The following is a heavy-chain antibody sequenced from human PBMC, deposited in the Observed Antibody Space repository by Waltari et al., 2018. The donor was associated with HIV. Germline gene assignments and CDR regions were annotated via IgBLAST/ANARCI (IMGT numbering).Heavy chain of an antibody. CDR3: ARESYYYDSSGYPLAY. D-gene: IGHD3-22*01. CDR1: VFTFNTFG. J-gene: IGHJ4*02. CDR2: ISTTSRPI. V-gene: IGHV3-48*04. Sequence: DVQLEESGGGLVQPGGSLRLSCAASVFTFNTFGFTWGRQAPGKGLESVSNISTTSRPIYYADSVKGRFTISRDDAKNSLYLEMNSLRADDTAVYYCARESYYYDSSGYPLAYWGQGILVTVSS.